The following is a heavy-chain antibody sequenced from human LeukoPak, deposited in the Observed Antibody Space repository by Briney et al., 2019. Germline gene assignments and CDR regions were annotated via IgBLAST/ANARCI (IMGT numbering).Heavy chain of an antibody. V-gene: IGHV3-30*18. CDR3: AKRPSDYGDYVSYFDY. J-gene: IGHJ4*02. D-gene: IGHD4-17*01. CDR2: ISDDGRRK. Sequence: GGSLRLSCAASGFSFISYGMHWVRQAPGKGLEGVGVISDDGRRKDYADSVKGRFTNSRDNSKDTLYLQMNSLRAEDTAVYYCAKRPSDYGDYVSYFDYWGQGTLVTVSS. CDR1: GFSFISYG.